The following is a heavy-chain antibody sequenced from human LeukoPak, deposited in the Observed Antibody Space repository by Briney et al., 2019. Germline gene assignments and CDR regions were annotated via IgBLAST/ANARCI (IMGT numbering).Heavy chain of an antibody. J-gene: IGHJ5*02. CDR2: INWNGASR. V-gene: IGHV3-20*04. D-gene: IGHD4-11*01. CDR1: GFTFDDYG. Sequence: GGSLRLSCVASGFTFDDYGMSWVRQAPGQGPEWVSDINWNGASRRYADSVKGRFTISRDNAKNSLYLQMNSLRAEDTAVYYCARGRWDYSKQDNWFDPWGQGTLVTVSS. CDR3: ARGRWDYSKQDNWFDP.